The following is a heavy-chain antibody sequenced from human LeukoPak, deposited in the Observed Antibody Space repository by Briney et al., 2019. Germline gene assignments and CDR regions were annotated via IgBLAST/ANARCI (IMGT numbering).Heavy chain of an antibody. J-gene: IGHJ4*02. CDR2: IKQDGSEK. CDR1: GFTFSSYW. D-gene: IGHD1-26*01. V-gene: IGHV3-7*01. Sequence: QPGGSLRLSCAASGFTFSSYWMSWVRQAPGKGLEWVANIKQDGSEKYYVDSVKGRFTISRDNAKNSLYLQMNSLRAEDTAVYYCARDGRDQWELLDYWGQGTLVTVSS. CDR3: ARDGRDQWELLDY.